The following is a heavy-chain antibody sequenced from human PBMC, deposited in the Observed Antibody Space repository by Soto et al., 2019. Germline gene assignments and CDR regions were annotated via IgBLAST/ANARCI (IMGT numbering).Heavy chain of an antibody. D-gene: IGHD3-10*01. CDR2: IYYSGST. V-gene: IGHV4-59*11. CDR3: ARESAGSGKNNWFDP. Sequence: SETLSLTCGVSGDSSNSHYWSWIRQPPGKGLEWIGFIYYSGSTKYNPSLESRVTISVDTSKNQFSLKLSSVTTADTAVYYCARESAGSGKNNWFDPWGQGTLVTVSS. J-gene: IGHJ5*02. CDR1: GDSSNSHY.